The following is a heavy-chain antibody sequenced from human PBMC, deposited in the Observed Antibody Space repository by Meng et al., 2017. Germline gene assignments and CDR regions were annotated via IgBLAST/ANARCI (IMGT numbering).Heavy chain of an antibody. D-gene: IGHD5-18*01. J-gene: IGHJ4*02. CDR3: ASSCYSYGYRFDY. V-gene: IGHV4-34*01. CDR2: INHSRSP. Sequence: GELLASADELVKPSAAPSRTVHLLGGALGGVQRGWTRQPPGEGLEWIGEINHSRSPKYDPSLKSRVNITVDTSKNQFSLKVGSVTPADTAVYYCASSCYSYGYRFDYWGQGTLVTVSS. CDR1: GGALGGVQ.